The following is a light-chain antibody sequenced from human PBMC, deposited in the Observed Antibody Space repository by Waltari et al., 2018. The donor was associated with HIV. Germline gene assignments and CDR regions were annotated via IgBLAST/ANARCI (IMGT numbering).Light chain of an antibody. CDR1: QSVYNSNNKNS. V-gene: IGKV4-1*01. CDR3: QQHDVSPYT. Sequence: DIVMTQAPDSLDVSLCERATINCRSSQSVYNSNNKNSLAWYQQKPGQPPKFLSYWASTRNSGVPDRFTGSGSGTDFTLSISSLQAEDVAVYYCQQHDVSPYTFGQGTKV. J-gene: IGKJ2*01. CDR2: WAS.